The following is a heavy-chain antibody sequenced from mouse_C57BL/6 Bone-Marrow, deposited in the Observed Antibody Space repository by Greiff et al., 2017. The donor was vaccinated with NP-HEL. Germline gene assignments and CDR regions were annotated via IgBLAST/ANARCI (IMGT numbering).Heavy chain of an antibody. CDR2: IYPGSGST. V-gene: IGHV1-55*01. J-gene: IGHJ3*01. Sequence: QVQLQQPGAELVKPGASVKLSCKASGYTFTSYWITWVKQRPGQGLEWIGDIYPGSGSTNYNEKFKSKATRTVDTSSSTAYMQLSSLTSEDSAVYYCARVYDGYWFAYWGQGTLVTVSA. D-gene: IGHD2-3*01. CDR3: ARVYDGYWFAY. CDR1: GYTFTSYW.